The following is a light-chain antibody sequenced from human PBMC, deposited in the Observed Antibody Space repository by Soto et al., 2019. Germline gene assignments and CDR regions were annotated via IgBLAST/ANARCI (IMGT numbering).Light chain of an antibody. CDR1: QGIRTY. V-gene: IGKV1-27*01. Sequence: DIQMTQSPSSLSASVGDRVTITCRASQGIRTYLAWYQHKPGKVPKLLIYAASTLQSGVTSPCSGSGSGTAFSLTISSLQPDDVATYYEHKYNSDPFNFGTGTKVDIK. CDR2: AAS. J-gene: IGKJ3*01. CDR3: HKYNSDPFN.